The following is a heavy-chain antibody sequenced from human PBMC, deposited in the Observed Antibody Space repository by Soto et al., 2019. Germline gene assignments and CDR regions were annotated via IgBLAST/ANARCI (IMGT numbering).Heavy chain of an antibody. Sequence: QVQLVQSGAEVKKPGASVKVSCRTSGYTFKRYYIHWVRQAPGQGLEWLGIINPASASTNYAQEFQDRVTLTMDTSTTTVYMELSGLRAEDTAIFYCARDLAAGDHWGQGTLVTVSS. CDR1: GYTFKRYY. CDR3: ARDLAAGDH. V-gene: IGHV1-46*02. D-gene: IGHD6-13*01. CDR2: INPASAST. J-gene: IGHJ4*02.